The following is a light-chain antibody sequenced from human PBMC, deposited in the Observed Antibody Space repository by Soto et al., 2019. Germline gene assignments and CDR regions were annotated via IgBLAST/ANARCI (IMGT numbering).Light chain of an antibody. V-gene: IGKV1-39*01. J-gene: IGKJ2*03. CDR2: AAS. CDR1: QSINNH. CDR3: QQSYITLYS. Sequence: DIQMTQSPSSLSASVGDRVTITCXXXQSINNHLSWYQQKPGKAPKLLINAASSLQSGVPSRFSGSGSETEFTLTISSLQPEDFATYYCQQSYITLYSFGQGTSLEIK.